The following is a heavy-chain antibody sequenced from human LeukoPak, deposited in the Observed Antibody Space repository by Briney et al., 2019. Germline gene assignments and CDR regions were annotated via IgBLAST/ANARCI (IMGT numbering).Heavy chain of an antibody. Sequence: SVKVSCKASGGTFSSYAISWVRQAPGQGLEWMGGIIPIFGTANYAKKFQGRVTITADKSTSTAYMELSSLRSEDTAVYYCARVAAVTHAFDIWGQGTMVTVSS. D-gene: IGHD6-13*01. CDR2: IIPIFGTA. V-gene: IGHV1-69*06. CDR3: ARVAAVTHAFDI. J-gene: IGHJ3*02. CDR1: GGTFSSYA.